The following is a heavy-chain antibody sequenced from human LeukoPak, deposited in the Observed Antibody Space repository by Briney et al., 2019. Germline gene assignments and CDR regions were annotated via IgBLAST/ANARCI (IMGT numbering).Heavy chain of an antibody. CDR2: ISSSSSYI. V-gene: IGHV3-21*01. CDR1: GFTFSSYS. J-gene: IGHJ4*02. Sequence: GGSLRLSCAASGFTFSSYSMNWVRQAPGKGLEWVSSISSSSSYIYYADSVKGRFTISRDNAKNSVYLQMNSLRAEDTAVYYCARVSGYSYGLANWGQGTLVTVSS. CDR3: ARVSGYSYGLAN. D-gene: IGHD5-18*01.